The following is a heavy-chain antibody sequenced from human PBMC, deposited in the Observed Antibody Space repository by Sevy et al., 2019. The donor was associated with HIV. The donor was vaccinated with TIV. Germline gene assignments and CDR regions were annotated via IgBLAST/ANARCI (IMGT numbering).Heavy chain of an antibody. Sequence: GGSLRLSCAASGFTFSSYSMNWVRQAPGKGLEWVSSISSSSSYIYYADSVKGRFTISRDNAKNSLYLQMNSLRAEDTAVYYCARDISSSEDYYYYMDVWGRGTTVTVSS. V-gene: IGHV3-21*01. D-gene: IGHD6-6*01. CDR1: GFTFSSYS. J-gene: IGHJ6*03. CDR2: ISSSSSYI. CDR3: ARDISSSEDYYYYMDV.